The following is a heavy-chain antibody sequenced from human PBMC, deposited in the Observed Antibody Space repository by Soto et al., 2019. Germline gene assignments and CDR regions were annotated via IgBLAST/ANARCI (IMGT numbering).Heavy chain of an antibody. J-gene: IGHJ4*02. CDR3: ARSSGIAAASFDY. D-gene: IGHD6-13*01. Sequence: PXGTLSLTCTVSGGSIGPYYWNWIRQPPGKALEWIGYTYYSGSTNYNPSLRSRVTISVDTSTNQFSLNLSRLRSDDTAVYYCARSSGIAAASFDYWGQGTLVTVSS. V-gene: IGHV4-59*01. CDR2: TYYSGST. CDR1: GGSIGPYY.